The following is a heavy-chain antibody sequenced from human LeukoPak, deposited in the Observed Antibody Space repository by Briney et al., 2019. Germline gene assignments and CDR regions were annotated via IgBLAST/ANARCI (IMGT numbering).Heavy chain of an antibody. CDR1: GVTFSSYA. Sequence: PGGSLRLSCAASGVTFSSYAMHWVRQAPGKGLEYVSAISSNGGSTYYANSVKGRFTISRDNSKRTVYLQMGSLRAEDMAVYYCARASRGSYSVRNPTLDYWGQGTLVTVSS. CDR2: ISSNGGST. D-gene: IGHD1-26*01. J-gene: IGHJ4*02. CDR3: ARASRGSYSVRNPTLDY. V-gene: IGHV3-64*01.